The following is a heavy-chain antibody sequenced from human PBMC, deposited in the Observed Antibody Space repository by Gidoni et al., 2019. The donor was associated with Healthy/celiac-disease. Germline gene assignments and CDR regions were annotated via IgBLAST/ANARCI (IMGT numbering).Heavy chain of an antibody. D-gene: IGHD3-10*01. V-gene: IGHV3-23*01. CDR3: AKAGGPTGTVYSAGGSGTLNFDY. Sequence: EVQLLESGGGLVQPGGSLRLSCAASGFTFSSYALSWVRQAPGKGLEWVSAISGSGGSTYDADSVKGRFTISRDNSKNTLYLQMNSLRAEDTAVYYCAKAGGPTGTVYSAGGSGTLNFDYWGQGTPVTVSS. CDR1: GFTFSSYA. J-gene: IGHJ4*02. CDR2: ISGSGGST.